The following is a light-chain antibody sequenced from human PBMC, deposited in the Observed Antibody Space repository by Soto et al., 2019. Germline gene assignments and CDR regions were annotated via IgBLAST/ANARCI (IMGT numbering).Light chain of an antibody. J-gene: IGLJ1*01. CDR1: SSDIGLYNY. V-gene: IGLV2-14*01. Sequence: ALGQPASMSGSPGQSITIPCTGASSDIGLYNYVSWYQHHPGKAPKLLISEVNVRPSGLSDRFSASKAGNTASLTISGLQPEDEAYYYCSSLSTTSTPIVFGSGTKVTVL. CDR2: EVN. CDR3: SSLSTTSTPIV.